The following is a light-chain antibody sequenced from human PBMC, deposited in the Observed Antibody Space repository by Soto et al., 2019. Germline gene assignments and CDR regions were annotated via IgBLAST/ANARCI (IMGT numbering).Light chain of an antibody. CDR2: DAS. CDR3: QQRSNWPGT. Sequence: VFTLSPAALWFSTGEGATLTCRASQSVSSSLAWYQQKPGQAPRLLIYDASNRATGIPARFSGSGSGTDFTLTISSLEPEDFAVYYCQQRSNWPGTFGQATKVDIK. J-gene: IGKJ1*01. V-gene: IGKV3-11*01. CDR1: QSVSSS.